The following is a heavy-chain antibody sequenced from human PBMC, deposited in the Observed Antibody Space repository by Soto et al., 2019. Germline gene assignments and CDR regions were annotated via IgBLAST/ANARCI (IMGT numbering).Heavy chain of an antibody. Sequence: EVQLLESGGGLVQPGGSLRLSCVASGFTFSSYAMSWVRQAPGKGLEWVSAISGSGGSTYYADSVKGRFTISRDNSKNTLYLQMNSLRAEDTGVYYCAKVRILGATRETWFDPWGQGTLVTVSS. CDR3: AKVRILGATRETWFDP. D-gene: IGHD1-26*01. V-gene: IGHV3-23*01. J-gene: IGHJ5*02. CDR1: GFTFSSYA. CDR2: ISGSGGST.